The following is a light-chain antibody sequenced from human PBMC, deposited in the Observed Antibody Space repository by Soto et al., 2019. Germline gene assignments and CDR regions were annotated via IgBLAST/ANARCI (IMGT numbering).Light chain of an antibody. Sequence: EVVTTQSPATLSVSPGERATLSCRASQGLGTNLAWYQQKPGQAPRLLIYAASTRATGVPGRFSGSGSGTEFTLTISSLQSEDFAVYYCQHYQNLWAFGQGTKVEIK. CDR2: AAS. CDR1: QGLGTN. J-gene: IGKJ1*01. CDR3: QHYQNLWA. V-gene: IGKV3-15*01.